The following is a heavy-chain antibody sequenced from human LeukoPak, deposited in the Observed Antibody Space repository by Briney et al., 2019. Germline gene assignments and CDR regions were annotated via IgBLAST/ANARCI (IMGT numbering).Heavy chain of an antibody. CDR3: AKDAQAYYYYGMDV. J-gene: IGHJ6*02. V-gene: IGHV3-30*18. CDR2: ISYNGSNK. CDR1: GFTFSSYG. Sequence: GGSLRLSCAASGFTFSSYGMHWVRQAPGKGLEWVAVISYNGSNKYYADSVKGRFTISRDNSKNTLYLQMNSLRAEDTAVYYCAKDAQAYYYYGMDVWGQGTTVTVSS.